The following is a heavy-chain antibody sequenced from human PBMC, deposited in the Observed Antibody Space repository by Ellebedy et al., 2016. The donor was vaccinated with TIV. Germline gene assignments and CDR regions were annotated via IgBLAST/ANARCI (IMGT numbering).Heavy chain of an antibody. CDR3: AREYCSSTSCHLFDY. V-gene: IGHV4-38-2*02. CDR1: GYSISSGYY. D-gene: IGHD2-2*01. CDR2: IYHSGST. J-gene: IGHJ4*02. Sequence: SETLSLXXTVSGYSISSGYYWGWIRQPPGKGLEWIGSIYHSGSTYYNPSLKSRVTISVDTSKNQFSLKLSSVTAADTAVYYCAREYCSSTSCHLFDYWGQGTLVTVSS.